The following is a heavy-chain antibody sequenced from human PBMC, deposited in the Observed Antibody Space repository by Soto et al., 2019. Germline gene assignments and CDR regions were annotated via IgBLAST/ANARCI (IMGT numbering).Heavy chain of an antibody. CDR3: ARGQRFSDWFDP. CDR2: VYSSGGT. Sequence: PSETLSLTCTVSGGSMTSYYWTWFRQPAGKGLEWIGRVYSSGGTHYNPSLKSRVTISLDTSKNQFSLRLLSVTDADTAVYFCARGQRFSDWFDPWGQGTLVTVSS. D-gene: IGHD3-3*01. J-gene: IGHJ5*02. V-gene: IGHV4-4*07. CDR1: GGSMTSYY.